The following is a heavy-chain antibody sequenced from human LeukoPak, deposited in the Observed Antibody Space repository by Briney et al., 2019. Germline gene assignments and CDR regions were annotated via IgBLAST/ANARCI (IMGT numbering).Heavy chain of an antibody. CDR1: GGSISSYY. D-gene: IGHD2-8*01. CDR2: ISGSGGST. V-gene: IGHV3-23*01. J-gene: IGHJ5*02. Sequence: PSETLSLTCTVSGGSISSYYWSWVRQAPGKGLEWVSAISGSGGSTYYADSVKGRFTISRDNSKNTLYLQMNSLRAEDTAVYYCAKGRSCTNGVCPNWFDPWGQGTLVTVSS. CDR3: AKGRSCTNGVCPNWFDP.